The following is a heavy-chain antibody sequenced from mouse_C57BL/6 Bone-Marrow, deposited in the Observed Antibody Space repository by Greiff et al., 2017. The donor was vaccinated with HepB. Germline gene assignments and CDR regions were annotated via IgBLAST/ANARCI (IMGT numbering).Heavy chain of an antibody. V-gene: IGHV1-82*01. D-gene: IGHD1-1*02. CDR2: IYPGDGDT. Sequence: QVQLKQSGPELVKPGASVKISCKASGYAFSSSWMNWVKQRPGKGLEWIGRIYPGDGDTNYNGKFKGKATLTADKSSSTAYMQLSSLTSEDSAVYFCARGYGLLYAMDYWGQGTSVTVSS. CDR1: GYAFSSSW. CDR3: ARGYGLLYAMDY. J-gene: IGHJ4*01.